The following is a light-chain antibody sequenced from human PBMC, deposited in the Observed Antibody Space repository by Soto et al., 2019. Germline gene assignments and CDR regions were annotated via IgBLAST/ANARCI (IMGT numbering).Light chain of an antibody. Sequence: DIQMTQSPSTLSASVGDRVTITCRASQSISYWLAWYQQKPGKAPNFLIYKASSLESGVPSRFSGSGSGTEFTLTISSLQPDDFATYYCQQYNNYWTFGQGTKVEIK. CDR3: QQYNNYWT. V-gene: IGKV1-5*03. J-gene: IGKJ1*01. CDR1: QSISYW. CDR2: KAS.